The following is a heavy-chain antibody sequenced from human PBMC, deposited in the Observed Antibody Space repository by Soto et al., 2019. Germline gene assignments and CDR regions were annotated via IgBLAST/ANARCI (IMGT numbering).Heavy chain of an antibody. D-gene: IGHD3-16*01. CDR1: GFTVSTKY. CDR3: ARDAWAADY. Sequence: EVQLVESGGGLVQPGGSLRLSCAASGFTVSTKYMSWVRQAPGKGLEWVSVIYSGGSTFYADSVRGRLTISRDNSKNKVHLQMNSLRAEDTAVYYCARDAWAADYWGQGTLVTVAS. CDR2: IYSGGST. J-gene: IGHJ4*02. V-gene: IGHV3-66*01.